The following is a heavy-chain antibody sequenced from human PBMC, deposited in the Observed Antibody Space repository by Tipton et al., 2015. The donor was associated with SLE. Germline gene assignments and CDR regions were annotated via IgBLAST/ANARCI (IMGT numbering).Heavy chain of an antibody. CDR1: GGSITSGGYS. J-gene: IGHJ6*03. CDR2: IYYSGRA. CDR3: ARDRVPAIISQSGYMDV. Sequence: TLSLTCDVSGGSITSGGYSWSWIRQPPGKGLEWIGYIYYSGRASYSPPLRSRVTMSVDRSKNQFSLKLNSVTAADTAVYFCARDRVPAIISQSGYMDVWGNGTTVSVSS. D-gene: IGHD2-2*01. V-gene: IGHV4-30-2*01.